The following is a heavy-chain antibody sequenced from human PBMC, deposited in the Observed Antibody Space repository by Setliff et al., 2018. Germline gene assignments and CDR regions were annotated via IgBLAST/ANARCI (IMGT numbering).Heavy chain of an antibody. V-gene: IGHV3-33*01. J-gene: IGHJ4*02. Sequence: GGSLRLSCAASGFTFSSYGMHWVRQAPGKGLEWVAVIWYDGTNKYYADSVKVRFTISRDNSKNTLYLQMNSLRAEDTAVYYCASYCSSTSCPFDYWGQGTLVTVSS. CDR3: ASYCSSTSCPFDY. CDR1: GFTFSSYG. CDR2: IWYDGTNK. D-gene: IGHD2-2*01.